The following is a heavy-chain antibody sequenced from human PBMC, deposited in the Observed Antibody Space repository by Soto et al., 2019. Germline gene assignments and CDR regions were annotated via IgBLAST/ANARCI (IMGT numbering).Heavy chain of an antibody. J-gene: IGHJ5*02. D-gene: IGHD2-2*01. CDR1: GGSFSGYY. Sequence: PSETLSLTCAVYGGSFSGYYWSWIRQPPGKGLEWIGEINHSGSTNYNPSLKSRVTISVDTSKNQFSLKLSSVTAADTAVYYCARKRLGVVVPAAIPNRGAPNWFDPWGQGTLVTVSS. CDR3: ARKRLGVVVPAAIPNRGAPNWFDP. V-gene: IGHV4-34*01. CDR2: INHSGST.